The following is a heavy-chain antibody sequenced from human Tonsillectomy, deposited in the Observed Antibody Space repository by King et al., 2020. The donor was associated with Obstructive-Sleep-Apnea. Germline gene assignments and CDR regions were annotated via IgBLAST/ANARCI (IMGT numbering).Heavy chain of an antibody. CDR1: GYTFTGYY. J-gene: IGHJ3*02. CDR3: ARAITYFYGTSGYSYDTFDI. D-gene: IGHD3-22*01. V-gene: IGHV1-2*04. CDR2: INPDSGDT. Sequence: QLVQSGAEVRKPGASVKVSCKASGYTFTGYYVHWVRQAPGQGLEWVGWINPDSGDTKYAQKFRGWVTMTRDTSISTAYMEVGRLRSDDAAVYYCARAITYFYGTSGYSYDTFDIWGQGTMVLVSS.